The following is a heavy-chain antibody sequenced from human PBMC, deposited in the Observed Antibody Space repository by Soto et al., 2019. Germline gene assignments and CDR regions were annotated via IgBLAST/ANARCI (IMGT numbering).Heavy chain of an antibody. CDR2: IFWTNDV. J-gene: IGHJ4*02. Sequence: QITLKESGPTLVKPTQTLTLTCTLSGFSLRSPGVGVGWIRQTPGKALEWLALIFWTNDVRYSPSLRSRLTITKDTSKNQVVLTLTNVDPVDTGTYYCTHRRNVYGDSVAEFDYWGQGTLVSVSS. CDR1: GFSLRSPGVG. D-gene: IGHD4-17*01. CDR3: THRRNVYGDSVAEFDY. V-gene: IGHV2-5*01.